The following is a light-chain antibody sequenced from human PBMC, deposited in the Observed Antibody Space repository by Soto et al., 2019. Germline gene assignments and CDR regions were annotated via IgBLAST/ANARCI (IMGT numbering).Light chain of an antibody. CDR3: QHYQNLWA. J-gene: IGKJ1*01. CDR1: QSVYSN. V-gene: IGKV3-15*01. Sequence: EIVMTQSPATLSVSPGERATLSCRASQSVYSNVAWYQQRPGQAPRLLIYRASTRATGIPARFSGSGSGTEFTLTISSLQSEDFAVYYCQHYQNLWAFSQGTKVEIK. CDR2: RAS.